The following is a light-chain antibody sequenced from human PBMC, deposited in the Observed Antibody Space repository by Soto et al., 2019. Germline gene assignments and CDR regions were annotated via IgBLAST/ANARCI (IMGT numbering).Light chain of an antibody. J-gene: IGLJ1*01. CDR1: SSDVGGYNY. V-gene: IGLV2-14*01. CDR2: EVS. CDR3: SSYTSSSTLHGV. Sequence: QSVLTQPASVSGSPGQSITISCTGTSSDVGGYNYVSWYQQHPGKAPKLMIYEVSNRPSGVSNRFSGSKSGNTASLTISGLQAEDEADYYCSSYTSSSTLHGVFGTGTKFTAL.